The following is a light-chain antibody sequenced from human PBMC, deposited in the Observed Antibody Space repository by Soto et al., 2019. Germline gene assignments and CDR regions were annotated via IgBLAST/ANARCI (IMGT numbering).Light chain of an antibody. Sequence: QSVLTQPPSASGTPGQRVTISCSGSSSNIGSNTVNWYQQRPGTAPKLLIYSNNQRPSGVPDRFSGSKSGTSASLAISGLQSEDEADYSCEAWDASLNGWVFGGGTKVNVL. CDR1: SSNIGSNT. V-gene: IGLV1-44*01. J-gene: IGLJ3*02. CDR3: EAWDASLNGWV. CDR2: SNN.